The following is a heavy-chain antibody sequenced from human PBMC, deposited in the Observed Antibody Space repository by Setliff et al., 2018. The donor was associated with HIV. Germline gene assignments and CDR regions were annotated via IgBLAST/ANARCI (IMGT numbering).Heavy chain of an antibody. V-gene: IGHV3-7*03. J-gene: IGHJ4*02. Sequence: GESLKISCAASGFTFSNYWINWVRQAPGKGLEWVANIKQDGSEKSYVDSVKGRFTISRDNAKNSLYLQMNSLRAEDTAVYYCARESRRGNSYDFDYWGQGTPVTVSS. CDR1: GFTFSNYW. CDR3: ARESRRGNSYDFDY. D-gene: IGHD5-18*01. CDR2: IKQDGSEK.